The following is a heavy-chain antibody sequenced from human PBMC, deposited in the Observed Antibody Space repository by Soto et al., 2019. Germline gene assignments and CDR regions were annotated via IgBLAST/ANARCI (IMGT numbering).Heavy chain of an antibody. CDR3: AKTGPYDILTYWYFDL. J-gene: IGHJ2*01. V-gene: IGHV4-39*01. Sequence: QLQLQESGPGLVKPSETLSLTCTVSGDSISSSSYYWVWIRQPPGRGLEWIESIFYSGTTYYNPSLKSRVTISIDTSKNQFSLKLTSVTAADTAVYYCAKTGPYDILTYWYFDLWGRGTLVTVSS. D-gene: IGHD3-9*01. CDR1: GDSISSSSYY. CDR2: IFYSGTT.